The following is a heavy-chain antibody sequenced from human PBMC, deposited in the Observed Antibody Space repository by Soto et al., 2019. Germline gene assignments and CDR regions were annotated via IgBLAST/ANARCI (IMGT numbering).Heavy chain of an antibody. CDR3: ARDGGAGGYYYY. CDR2: IIPIFGTA. CDR1: GGTFSSYA. D-gene: IGHD3-22*01. V-gene: IGHV1-69*01. J-gene: IGHJ4*02. Sequence: QVQLVQSGAEVKKPGSSVKVSCKASGGTFSSYAISWVRQAPGQGLEWMGGIIPIFGTANYAQKFQGRVTIAAVESTSTAYMELSSLRSEESAVYYCARDGGAGGYYYYGGQGTLVTGSS.